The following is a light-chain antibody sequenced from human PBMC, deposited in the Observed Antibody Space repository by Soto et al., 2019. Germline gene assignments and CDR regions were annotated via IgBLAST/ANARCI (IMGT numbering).Light chain of an antibody. J-gene: IGKJ5*01. CDR2: GAS. CDR3: HQRSSWPIT. V-gene: IGKV3D-20*02. Sequence: EIVLTQSPGTLSLSPGERATLSCRASQSVSSSYLAWYQQKPGQAPRLLIYGASTRATGIPPRFSGSGSGTESTLTTTSLQSEVFAVYYCHQRSSWPITFAQGPRLK. CDR1: QSVSSSY.